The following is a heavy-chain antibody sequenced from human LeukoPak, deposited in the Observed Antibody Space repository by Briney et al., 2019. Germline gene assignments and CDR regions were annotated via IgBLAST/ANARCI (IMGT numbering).Heavy chain of an antibody. V-gene: IGHV1-69*13. Sequence: GASVKVSCKASGGTFSSYAISWVRQAPGQGLEWMGGIIPIFGTANYAQKFQGRVTITADESTSTAYMELSSLRSEDTAVYYCAREWTVVVVTTRSNWFDPWGQGTLVTVSS. CDR2: IIPIFGTA. D-gene: IGHD2-21*02. J-gene: IGHJ5*02. CDR3: AREWTVVVVTTRSNWFDP. CDR1: GGTFSSYA.